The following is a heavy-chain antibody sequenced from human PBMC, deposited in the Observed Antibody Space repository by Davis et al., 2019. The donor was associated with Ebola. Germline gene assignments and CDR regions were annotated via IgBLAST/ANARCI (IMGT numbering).Heavy chain of an antibody. CDR2: IYYSGST. Sequence: PSETLSLTCTVSGYSISSGYYWGWIRQPPGKGLEWIGSIYYSGSTYYNPSLKSRVTISVDMSKNQFSLKVSSVTAADTAVYYCARAPDKAYQALYRCFDYWGQGTLVTVSS. CDR3: ARAPDKAYQALYRCFDY. J-gene: IGHJ4*02. CDR1: GYSISSGYY. V-gene: IGHV4-38-2*02. D-gene: IGHD2-2*02.